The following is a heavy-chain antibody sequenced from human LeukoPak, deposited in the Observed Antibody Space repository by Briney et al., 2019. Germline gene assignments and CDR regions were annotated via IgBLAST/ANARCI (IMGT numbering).Heavy chain of an antibody. CDR1: GFTFSSYW. Sequence: GSLRLSCAASGFTFSSYWMSWIRQPPGKGLEWIGVINHSGSTNYNPSLKSRVTISVDTSKNQFSLKLSSVTAADTAVYYCARGHSSGWYGHPYYFDYWGQGTLVTVSS. D-gene: IGHD6-19*01. V-gene: IGHV4-34*01. J-gene: IGHJ4*02. CDR2: INHSGST. CDR3: ARGHSSGWYGHPYYFDY.